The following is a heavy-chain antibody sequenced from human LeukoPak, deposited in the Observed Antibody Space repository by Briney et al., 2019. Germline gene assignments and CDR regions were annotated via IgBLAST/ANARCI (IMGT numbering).Heavy chain of an antibody. J-gene: IGHJ4*02. D-gene: IGHD6-19*01. CDR2: ISSGGSTI. CDR3: ARDGNIAVAGRPPANYFDY. Sequence: GGSLRLSCAASGFIFSSYEMNWVRQAPGKGLEWVSYISSGGSTIYYADSVKGRFTISRDNAKNTLCLQMNSLRAEDTAVYFCARDGNIAVAGRPPANYFDYWGQGTLVTVSS. CDR1: GFIFSSYE. V-gene: IGHV3-48*03.